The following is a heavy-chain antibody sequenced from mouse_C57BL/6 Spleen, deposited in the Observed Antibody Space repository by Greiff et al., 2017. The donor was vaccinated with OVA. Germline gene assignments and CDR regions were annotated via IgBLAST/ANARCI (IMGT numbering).Heavy chain of an antibody. CDR2: IFPGSGST. D-gene: IGHD1-1*01. Sequence: VQLQESGPELVKPGASVKISCKASGYTFTDYYINWVKQRPGQGLEWIGWIFPGSGSTYYNEKFKGKATLTVDKSSSTAYMLLSSLTSEDSAVYFCAREDYYGSSSYFDYWGQGTTLTVSS. J-gene: IGHJ2*01. V-gene: IGHV1-75*01. CDR3: AREDYYGSSSYFDY. CDR1: GYTFTDYY.